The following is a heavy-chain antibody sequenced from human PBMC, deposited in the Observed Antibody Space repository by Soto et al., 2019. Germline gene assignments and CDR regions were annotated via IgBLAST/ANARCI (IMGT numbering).Heavy chain of an antibody. CDR2: ITSTSSTK. Sequence: GGSLRLSCAASGFTFSSHAMNWVRQAPGKGLEWLSYITSTSSTKHYAASVEGRFTISRDNAKNSLYLQMNSLRAEDTAVYYCARLSSGYSKYYYYYYGMDVWGQGATVTVSS. CDR3: ARLSSGYSKYYYYYYGMDV. D-gene: IGHD3-22*01. V-gene: IGHV3-48*01. CDR1: GFTFSSHA. J-gene: IGHJ6*02.